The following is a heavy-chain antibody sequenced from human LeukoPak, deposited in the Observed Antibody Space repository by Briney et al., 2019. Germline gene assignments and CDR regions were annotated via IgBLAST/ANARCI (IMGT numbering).Heavy chain of an antibody. CDR1: GFSFSRVW. CDR2: IKLDGSEK. V-gene: IGHV3-7*01. J-gene: IGHJ4*02. Sequence: PGGSLRLSCAASGFSFSRVWMIWVRQAPGKGPEWVASIKLDGSEKYYVDSVKGRFTISRDNAKNSLYLQMNTLRAEDTAVYYCAKEGYWGQGTLVTVSS. CDR3: AKEGY.